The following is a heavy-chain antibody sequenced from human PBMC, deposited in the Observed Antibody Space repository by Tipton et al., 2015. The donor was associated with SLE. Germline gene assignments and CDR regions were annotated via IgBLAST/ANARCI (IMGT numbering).Heavy chain of an antibody. Sequence: LRLSCTVSGGSISSSSYYWGWIRQPPGKGLEWIGSIYYSGSTYYNPSLKSRVTISVDTSKNQFSLKLSSVTAADTAVYYCARELVVVVAADYWGQGTLVTVSS. D-gene: IGHD2-15*01. J-gene: IGHJ4*02. CDR1: GGSISSSSYY. CDR3: ARELVVVVAADY. V-gene: IGHV4-39*07. CDR2: IYYSGST.